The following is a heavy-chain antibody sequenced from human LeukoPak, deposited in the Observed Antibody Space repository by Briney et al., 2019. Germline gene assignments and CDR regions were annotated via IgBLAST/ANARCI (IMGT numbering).Heavy chain of an antibody. CDR1: GFTFRSYA. J-gene: IGHJ4*02. D-gene: IGHD6-6*01. Sequence: QAGGSLRLSCATSGFTFRSYAMNWVRQAPGKGLEWVAVISYDGSNRFYADSVKGRFTISRDNFKNTLYLQMNSLRAVDTAVYFCARDPSNPTAFDYWGQGTLVTVSS. CDR2: ISYDGSNR. CDR3: ARDPSNPTAFDY. V-gene: IGHV3-30*01.